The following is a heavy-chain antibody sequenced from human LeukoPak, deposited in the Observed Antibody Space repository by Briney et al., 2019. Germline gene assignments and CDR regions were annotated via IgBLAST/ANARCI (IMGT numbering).Heavy chain of an antibody. CDR2: IYNSGST. D-gene: IGHD2-8*02. J-gene: IGHJ3*02. CDR1: GGSISRSSYY. V-gene: IGHV4-39*01. CDR3: ATPAPGADAFDI. Sequence: PSGTLSLTCTVSGGSISRSSYYWGWIRQPPRKGLEWIGSIYNSGSTYYNPSLKSRVTISVDTSKNQFSLKLSSVTAADTAVYYCATPAPGADAFDIWGQGTIVTVCS.